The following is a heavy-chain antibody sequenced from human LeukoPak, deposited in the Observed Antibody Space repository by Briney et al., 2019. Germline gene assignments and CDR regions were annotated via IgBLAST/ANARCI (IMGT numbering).Heavy chain of an antibody. CDR1: GHTFTAYY. Sequence: GASVKVSCKASGHTFTAYYMFWVRQATGRGLEWMGWMNPNSGNTGYAQKFQGRVTMTRNTSISTAYMELSSLRSEDTAVYYCARGTYRRIAVAGTVDYWGQGTLVTVSS. V-gene: IGHV1-8*02. CDR3: ARGTYRRIAVAGTVDY. D-gene: IGHD6-19*01. CDR2: MNPNSGNT. J-gene: IGHJ4*02.